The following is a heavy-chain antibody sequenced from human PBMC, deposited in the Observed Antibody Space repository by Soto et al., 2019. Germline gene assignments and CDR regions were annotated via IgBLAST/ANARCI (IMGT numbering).Heavy chain of an antibody. J-gene: IGHJ4*02. Sequence: PGGVLRLPCEASWFTIRAHGVSWVRQAPGRGWEWVSGISGGGATTYYTDSVRGRFAISRDISKNTLYLQMNSLGAEDTAVFYCAKVKRYSSTHPLFGGRGTLVPVSS. CDR2: ISGGGATT. CDR3: AKVKRYSSTHPLF. CDR1: WFTIRAHG. V-gene: IGHV3-23*01. D-gene: IGHD6-13*01.